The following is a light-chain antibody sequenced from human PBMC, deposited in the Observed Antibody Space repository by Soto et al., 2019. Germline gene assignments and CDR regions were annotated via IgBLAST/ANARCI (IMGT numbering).Light chain of an antibody. CDR3: GSYASATLI. V-gene: IGLV2-14*03. J-gene: IGLJ2*01. CDR2: EVR. Sequence: QSALTQPASVSGSPGQSITISCTGTSSDIGAYDYVSWFQQYSGKAPTLIIYEVRFRPSGVSSRFSGSKSGNTASLTISGLQTEDDADYYCGSYASATLIFGGGTKVTVL. CDR1: SSDIGAYDY.